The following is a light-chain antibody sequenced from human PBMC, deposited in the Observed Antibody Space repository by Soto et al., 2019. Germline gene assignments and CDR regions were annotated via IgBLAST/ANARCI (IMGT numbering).Light chain of an antibody. CDR3: QSYDSSLSV. CDR2: ENN. J-gene: IGLJ1*01. V-gene: IGLV1-51*02. CDR1: SSNIGNNY. Sequence: QSVLTQPPSVSAAPGQKVTISCSGSSSNIGNNYVSWYQQLPGTAPKLLIYENNKRPSGIPDRFSGSKSGTSATLGITGLQTGDEADYYCQSYDSSLSVFGTGTKLTVL.